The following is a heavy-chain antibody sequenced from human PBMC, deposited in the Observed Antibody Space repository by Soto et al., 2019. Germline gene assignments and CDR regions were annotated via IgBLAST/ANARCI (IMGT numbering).Heavy chain of an antibody. D-gene: IGHD3-22*01. Sequence: PGGSLRLSCAASGFTFSSYAMSWVRQAPGKGLEWVSAISGSGGSTYYADSVKGRFTISRDDSKNTLYLQMNSLRAEDTAVYYCAKAHRGRTYYYDSSGKTGFDYWGQGTLVTVSS. CDR3: AKAHRGRTYYYDSSGKTGFDY. CDR1: GFTFSSYA. V-gene: IGHV3-23*01. CDR2: ISGSGGST. J-gene: IGHJ4*02.